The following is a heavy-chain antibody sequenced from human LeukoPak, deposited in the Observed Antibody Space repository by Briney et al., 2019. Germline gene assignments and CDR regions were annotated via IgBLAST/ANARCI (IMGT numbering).Heavy chain of an antibody. Sequence: GGSLRLSCAASRFTFSSYAMSWVRQAPGKGLEWVSTISGNAGSTYYADSVKGRFTISRDNAKNSLYLQMNSLRAEDTAVYYCARDVPHIVVVTASAFDIWGQGTMVTVSS. CDR2: ISGNAGST. V-gene: IGHV3-23*01. D-gene: IGHD2-21*02. CDR3: ARDVPHIVVVTASAFDI. CDR1: RFTFSSYA. J-gene: IGHJ3*02.